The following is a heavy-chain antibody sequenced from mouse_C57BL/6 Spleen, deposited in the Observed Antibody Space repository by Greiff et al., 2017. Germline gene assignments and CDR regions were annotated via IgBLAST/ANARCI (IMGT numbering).Heavy chain of an antibody. V-gene: IGHV1-64*01. CDR1: GYTFTSYW. CDR3: ARGYYGSSYVLFAY. J-gene: IGHJ3*01. D-gene: IGHD1-1*01. CDR2: IHPNSGST. Sequence: QVQLQQPGAELVKPGASVKLSCKASGYTFTSYWMHWVKHRPGQGLEWIGMIHPNSGSTNYNEKFKSKATLTVDKSSSTAYMQLSSLTAEDSAVYYCARGYYGSSYVLFAYWGQGTLVTVSA.